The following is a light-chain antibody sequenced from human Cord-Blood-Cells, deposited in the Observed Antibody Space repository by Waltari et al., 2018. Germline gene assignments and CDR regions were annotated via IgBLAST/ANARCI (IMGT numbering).Light chain of an antibody. CDR1: SSDVGGYNY. J-gene: IGLJ2*01. V-gene: IGLV2-8*01. CDR3: SSYAGSNKVV. CDR2: EVS. Sequence: QSALTHPPSASGSPGQSVTISCTGTSSDVGGYNYVSWYQQHPGKAPKLMIYEVSTRPSGVPDRFSGSKSGNTASLTVSGLQAEDEADYYCSSYAGSNKVVFGGGTKLTVL.